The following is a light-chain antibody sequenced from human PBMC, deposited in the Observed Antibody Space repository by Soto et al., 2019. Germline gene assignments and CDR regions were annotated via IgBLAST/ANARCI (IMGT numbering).Light chain of an antibody. CDR3: SYYTSATIL. Sequence: QSALTQPASVSGSPGQSITISCTGTNNDVGGYNYVSWYQQHPGKAPKVIIYEVSNRPSGVSNRFSGSKSGNTASLTISGLQAEDEADYYCSYYTSATILFGTGTKVTVL. CDR1: NNDVGGYNY. J-gene: IGLJ1*01. V-gene: IGLV2-14*01. CDR2: EVS.